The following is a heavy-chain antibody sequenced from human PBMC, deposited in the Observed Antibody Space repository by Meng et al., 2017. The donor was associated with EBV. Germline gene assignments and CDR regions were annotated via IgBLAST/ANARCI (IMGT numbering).Heavy chain of an antibody. J-gene: IGHJ4*02. D-gene: IGHD3-10*01. CDR3: ASESGRGYTPDY. Sequence: QVQLVQSAREVKKPGSSVKVSCKTSGGPFRNYAISWVRQAPGQGLEWLGGFLPTLGAPNYAQKFHGRVSITADESTSTHYMDLSSLRSEDTAVYYCASESGRGYTPDYWGQGTLVTVSS. CDR2: FLPTLGAP. CDR1: GGPFRNYA. V-gene: IGHV1-69*01.